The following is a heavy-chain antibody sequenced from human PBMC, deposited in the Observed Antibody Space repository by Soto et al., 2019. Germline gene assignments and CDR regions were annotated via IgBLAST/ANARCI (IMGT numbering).Heavy chain of an antibody. J-gene: IGHJ5*01. D-gene: IGHD3-10*01. V-gene: IGHV3-23*01. CDR3: XKDWGYGSGTXYDS. CDR2: ITGSGATT. Sequence: EVQLLESGGGSVQPGGSLRLSCAASGFTFSTYSMSWVRQGPGKGLEWVSIITGSGATTYYADSVKGRFTISRDNSKNXXYLQMNSLXAEDTAVYYCXKDWGYGSGTXYDSWXXG. CDR1: GFTFSTYS.